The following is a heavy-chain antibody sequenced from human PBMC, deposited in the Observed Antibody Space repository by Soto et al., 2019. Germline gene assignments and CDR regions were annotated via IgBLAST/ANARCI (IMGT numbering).Heavy chain of an antibody. V-gene: IGHV3-30-3*01. CDR3: ARDFYDILTGSLFPYYYYGMDV. CDR1: GFTFSSYA. CDR2: ISYDGSNK. J-gene: IGHJ6*02. Sequence: GGSLRLSCAASGFTFSSYAMHWVRQAPGKGLEWVAVISYDGSNKYYADSVKGRFTISRDNSKNTLYLQMNSLRAEDTAVYYCARDFYDILTGSLFPYYYYGMDVWGQGTTVTVS. D-gene: IGHD3-9*01.